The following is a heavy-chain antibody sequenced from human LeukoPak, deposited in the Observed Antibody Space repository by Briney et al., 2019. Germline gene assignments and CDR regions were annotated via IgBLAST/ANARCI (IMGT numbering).Heavy chain of an antibody. V-gene: IGHV3-53*01. D-gene: IGHD3-3*01. J-gene: IGHJ4*02. CDR2: IYSGGST. Sequence: PGGSLRLSCEVSGFIVSSNHMSWVRQAPGKGLEWVSVIYSGGSTYYADSVKGRFTISRDKSKNTVYLQMNSLRAEDTAVYYCARAILSFGVVNYFDYWGQGTLVTVSS. CDR1: GFIVSSNH. CDR3: ARAILSFGVVNYFDY.